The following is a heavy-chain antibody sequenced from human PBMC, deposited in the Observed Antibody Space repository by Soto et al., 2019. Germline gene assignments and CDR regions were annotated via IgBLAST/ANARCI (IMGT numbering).Heavy chain of an antibody. D-gene: IGHD5-18*01. J-gene: IGHJ6*03. V-gene: IGHV4-31*03. CDR1: GGSISSGGYY. CDR3: ASTTDTAMATYYYYMDV. Sequence: PSETLSLTCTVSGGSISSGGYYWSWIRQHPGKGLEWIGYIYYSGSTYYNPSLKSRVTISVDTSKNQFSLKLSSVTAADTAVYYCASTTDTAMATYYYYMDVWGKGTTVT. CDR2: IYYSGST.